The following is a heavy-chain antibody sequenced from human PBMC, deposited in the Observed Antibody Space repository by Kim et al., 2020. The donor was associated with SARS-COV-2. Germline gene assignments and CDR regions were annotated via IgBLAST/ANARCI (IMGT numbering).Heavy chain of an antibody. CDR2: ISHDGSKK. V-gene: IGHV3-30*18. Sequence: GGSLRLSCEASGFTFNTYGIHWVRQAPGKGLEWVAVISHDGSKKYYVDSVKGRFTISRDNSKNTLYLQMNSLRIEDTAVYYCAKSFSGSYFGYDYWGQGTLVTVSS. D-gene: IGHD1-26*01. J-gene: IGHJ4*02. CDR1: GFTFNTYG. CDR3: AKSFSGSYFGYDY.